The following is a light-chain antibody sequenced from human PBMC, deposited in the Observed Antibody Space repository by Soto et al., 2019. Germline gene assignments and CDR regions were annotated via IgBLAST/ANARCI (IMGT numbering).Light chain of an antibody. V-gene: IGKV3-20*01. CDR2: GAS. CDR1: QSVSRSY. J-gene: IGKJ1*01. Sequence: EIVLTQSPGTLSLSPGERATLSCRASQSVSRSYLAWYQQKPGQAPRLLIYGASSRATGIPDRFSGSGSGTDFTLTISRLEPEDLAVYYCQQYGSSPTWTFGQGTKVELK. CDR3: QQYGSSPTWT.